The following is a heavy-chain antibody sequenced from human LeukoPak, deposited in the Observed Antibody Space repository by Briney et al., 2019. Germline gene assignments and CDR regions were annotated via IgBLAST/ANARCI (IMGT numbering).Heavy chain of an antibody. D-gene: IGHD3-10*01. CDR1: GFTFSSYA. V-gene: IGHV3-64*01. J-gene: IGHJ3*02. CDR2: ISSNGGST. Sequence: PGGSLRLSCAASGFTFSSYAMHWVRQAPGKGLEYVSAISSNGGSTYYANSVKGRFTISRDDSKNTLYLHMNSLKTEDTAVYYCTTSNYKAGHAFDSWGQGTMVTVSS. CDR3: TTSNYKAGHAFDS.